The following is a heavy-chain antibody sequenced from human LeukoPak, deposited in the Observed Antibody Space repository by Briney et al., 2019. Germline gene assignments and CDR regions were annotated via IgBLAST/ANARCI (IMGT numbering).Heavy chain of an antibody. D-gene: IGHD3-16*01. J-gene: IGHJ3*02. CDR1: AFTFSSFG. V-gene: IGHV3-48*02. CDR2: ISSIGTTI. Sequence: GGSVRLSCAASAFTFSSFGMNGVRQAPGKGLEGISYISSIGTTIYYADSVKGRFTISRDDAKNSLYLQMNSLRDEDTAVYYCARESPTSHNAFDIWGQGTMVTVSS. CDR3: ARESPTSHNAFDI.